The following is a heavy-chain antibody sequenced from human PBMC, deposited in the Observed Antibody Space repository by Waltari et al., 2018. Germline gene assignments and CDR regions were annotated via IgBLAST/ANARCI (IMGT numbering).Heavy chain of an antibody. V-gene: IGHV3-23*01. CDR1: GFTFSSYA. Sequence: EVQLLESGGGLVQPGGSLRLSCAASGFTFSSYAMSWVRQAPGKGLEWVSAISGSGGSTYYADSWKGRFTISRDNSKNTLYLQMNSLRAEDTAVYYCAKDRAYYDILAGGRKYYYGMDVWGQGTTVTVSS. CDR3: AKDRAYYDILAGGRKYYYGMDV. CDR2: ISGSGGST. D-gene: IGHD3-9*01. J-gene: IGHJ6*02.